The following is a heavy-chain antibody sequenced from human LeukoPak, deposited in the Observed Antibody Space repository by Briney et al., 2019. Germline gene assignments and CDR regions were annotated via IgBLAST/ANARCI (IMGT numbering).Heavy chain of an antibody. D-gene: IGHD3-10*01. V-gene: IGHV3-21*01. CDR1: GFTFSDYN. CDR2: ISSSSSYI. J-gene: IGHJ4*02. CDR3: ASALWFGELQFDY. Sequence: GGSLRLSCAASGFTFSDYNMNWVRQSPGKGLEWVSSISSSSSYIYYADSVKGRFTISRDNAKNSLYLQMNSLRAEDTAVYYCASALWFGELQFDYWGQGTLVTVSS.